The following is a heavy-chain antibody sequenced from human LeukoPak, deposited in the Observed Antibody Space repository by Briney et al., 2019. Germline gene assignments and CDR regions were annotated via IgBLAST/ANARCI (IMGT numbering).Heavy chain of an antibody. D-gene: IGHD3-22*01. Sequence: SETLSLICTVSGDPISSYNYFWGWIRQPPGKGLEWIGSIYYRGNTYYNPSLKRRVTISADTSKNQFSLKVTSVTAADTAVYYCARASSGYYWDFDYWGQGTLVTVSS. J-gene: IGHJ4*02. CDR2: IYYRGNT. CDR3: ARASSGYYWDFDY. CDR1: GDPISSYNYF. V-gene: IGHV4-39*01.